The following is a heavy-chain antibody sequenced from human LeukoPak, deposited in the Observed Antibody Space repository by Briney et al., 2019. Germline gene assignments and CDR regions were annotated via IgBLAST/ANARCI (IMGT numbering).Heavy chain of an antibody. V-gene: IGHV4-34*01. J-gene: IGHJ3*02. D-gene: IGHD3-3*01. CDR3: ARDTVYYDFWSGPDAFDI. CDR2: INHSGST. CDR1: GGSFSGYY. Sequence: SETLSLTCAVYGGSFSGYYWSWIRQPPGKGLEWIGEINHSGSTNYNPSLKSRVTISVDTSKNQFSLKLGSVTAADTAVYYCARDTVYYDFWSGPDAFDIWGQGTMVTVSS.